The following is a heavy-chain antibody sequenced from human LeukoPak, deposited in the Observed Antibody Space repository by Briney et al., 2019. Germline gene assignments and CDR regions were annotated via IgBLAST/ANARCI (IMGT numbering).Heavy chain of an antibody. Sequence: GESLKISCKGSGYSFTSYWIGWGRQMPGKGLEWMGIIYPGDSDTRYSPSFQGQVIISADKSISTSYLQRSSMKASDPAMYYWGRRGGLGGGAFDIWGQGTMVTVSS. J-gene: IGHJ3*02. CDR3: GRRGGLGGGAFDI. V-gene: IGHV5-51*01. CDR2: IYPGDSDT. CDR1: GYSFTSYW. D-gene: IGHD3-16*01.